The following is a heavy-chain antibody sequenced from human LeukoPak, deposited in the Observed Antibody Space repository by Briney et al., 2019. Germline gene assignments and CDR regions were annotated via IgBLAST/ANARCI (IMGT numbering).Heavy chain of an antibody. J-gene: IGHJ4*02. V-gene: IGHV3-33*01. CDR2: IWYDGSNK. CDR3: ARDGLDSSGYYRLYYFDY. Sequence: PGRSLRLSCAASGFTFSSYGMHWVRQAPGKGLEWVAVIWYDGSNKYYADSVKGRFTISRDNSKNTLYLQMNSLRAEDTAVYYCARDGLDSSGYYRLYYFDYWGQGTLVTVSS. D-gene: IGHD3-22*01. CDR1: GFTFSSYG.